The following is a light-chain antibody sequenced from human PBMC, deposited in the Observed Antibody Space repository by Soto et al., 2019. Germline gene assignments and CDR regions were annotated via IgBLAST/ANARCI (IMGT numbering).Light chain of an antibody. CDR3: QQYGRSYT. CDR1: QSVSSSY. CDR2: GAS. J-gene: IGKJ2*01. V-gene: IGKV3-20*01. Sequence: EIVLTQSPGTLSLSPGERATLSCRASQSVSSSYLAWYQQKPGQAPRLLIYGASSRATGIPDRFSGSGSGTDSTLTISRLEPEEFAVYYCQQYGRSYTFGQGTKLEIK.